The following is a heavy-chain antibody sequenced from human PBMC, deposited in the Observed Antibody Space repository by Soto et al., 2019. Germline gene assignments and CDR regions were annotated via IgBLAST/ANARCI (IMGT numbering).Heavy chain of an antibody. Sequence: ASVKVSCKASGYTFTSYAMHCVRQAPGQRLEWMGWINAGNGNTKYSQKFQGRVTITRDTSASTAYMELSSLRSEDTAVYYCARSTLEVVAATDNWFDPWGQGTLVTVSS. CDR2: INAGNGNT. CDR3: ARSTLEVVAATDNWFDP. D-gene: IGHD2-15*01. J-gene: IGHJ5*02. CDR1: GYTFTSYA. V-gene: IGHV1-3*01.